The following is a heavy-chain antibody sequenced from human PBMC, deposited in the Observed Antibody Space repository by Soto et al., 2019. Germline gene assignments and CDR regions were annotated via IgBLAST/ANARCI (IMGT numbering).Heavy chain of an antibody. D-gene: IGHD1-26*01. V-gene: IGHV4-31*03. J-gene: IGHJ6*03. CDR2: IYDSGSA. Sequence: QVQLQESGPGLVKPSQTLSLTCIVSGDSISRGGYFWTWIRQHPGKGLEWIGYIYDSGSAFYNPSLESRVTMSVDTSKNQLSLNLRSVTAADTAVFYCARGILRPNHYMDVWGKGTAVAVSS. CDR1: GDSISRGGYF. CDR3: ARGILRPNHYMDV.